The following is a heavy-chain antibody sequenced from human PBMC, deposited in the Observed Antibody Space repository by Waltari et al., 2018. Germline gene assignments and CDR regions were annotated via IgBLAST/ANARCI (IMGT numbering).Heavy chain of an antibody. CDR2: INHSGST. CDR1: GGSFSGYY. D-gene: IGHD6-13*01. Sequence: QVQLQQWGAGLLKPSETLSLTCAVYGGSFSGYYWSWIRQPPGKGLEWIGEINHSGSTNYNPSLKSRVTISVDTSKNQFSLKLSSVTAADTAVYYCARGQAIAAAGVGKYNWFDPWGQGTLVTVSS. V-gene: IGHV4-34*01. CDR3: ARGQAIAAAGVGKYNWFDP. J-gene: IGHJ5*02.